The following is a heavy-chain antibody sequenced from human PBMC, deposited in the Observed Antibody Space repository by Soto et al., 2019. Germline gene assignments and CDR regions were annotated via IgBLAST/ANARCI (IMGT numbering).Heavy chain of an antibody. D-gene: IGHD6-19*01. CDR3: ARVWGSGVHHSCLDV. V-gene: IGHV3-33*01. J-gene: IGHJ3*01. Sequence: QEQLVESGGGVVQPGRSLRLSCAASGFSFRNYGIHWVRQAPGKGLDWVAVIWYDGSKRYYADSVRGRFTMSRDNSGNTAHLQMDSPRAADTAVYYCARVWGSGVHHSCLDVWGQGKTVVVS. CDR1: GFSFRNYG. CDR2: IWYDGSKR.